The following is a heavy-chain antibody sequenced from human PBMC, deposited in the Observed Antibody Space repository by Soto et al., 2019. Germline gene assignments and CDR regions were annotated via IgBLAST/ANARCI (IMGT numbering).Heavy chain of an antibody. CDR1: GGAIGSSSYY. CDR3: ASDSSGYYVY. J-gene: IGHJ4*02. V-gene: IGHV4-39*01. CDR2: IYYSGST. D-gene: IGHD3-22*01. Sequence: SVTLSLKCTITGGAIGSSSYYRGWIRQPPGKGLEWIGSIYYSGSTYYNPSLKSRVTISVDTSKNQFSLKLSSVTAADTAVYYCASDSSGYYVYWGQGTLVTVS.